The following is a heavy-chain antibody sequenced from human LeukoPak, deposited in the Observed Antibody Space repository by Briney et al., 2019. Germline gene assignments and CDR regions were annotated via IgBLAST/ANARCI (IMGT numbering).Heavy chain of an antibody. CDR1: GGSIRFSSYY. D-gene: IGHD3-10*01. CDR2: IYYNGNT. V-gene: IGHV4-39*01. CDR3: AGHPEGYHYASGRTHYYYYMDV. Sequence: SETLSLAFTVSGGSIRFSSYYSGWIRQPPGKGLEWLGRIYYNGNTYYNPSLKSRVTISVDTSKNQFSLRLSSVSAADTAVYYCAGHPEGYHYASGRTHYYYYMDVWGKGTTVTISS. J-gene: IGHJ6*03.